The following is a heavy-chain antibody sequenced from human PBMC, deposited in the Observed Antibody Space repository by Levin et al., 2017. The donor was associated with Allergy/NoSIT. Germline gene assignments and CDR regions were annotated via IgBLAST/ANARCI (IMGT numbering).Heavy chain of an antibody. D-gene: IGHD3-22*01. V-gene: IGHV1-2*02. CDR2: INPHSGGT. CDR3: AIIQSSGSHYFFDY. CDR1: GYTFNGYY. Sequence: ASVKVSCKASGYTFNGYYIHWVRQAPGQGLEWMGWINPHSGGTNYAQKFQGRVTMTRDTSMSTAYMQLSRLRFDDTAVFYCAIIQSSGSHYFFDYWGQGTLVSVSS. J-gene: IGHJ4*02.